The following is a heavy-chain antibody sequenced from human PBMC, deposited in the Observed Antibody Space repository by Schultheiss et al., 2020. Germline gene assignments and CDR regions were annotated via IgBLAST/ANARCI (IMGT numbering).Heavy chain of an antibody. CDR3: AKRAHAFDI. CDR2: ISYDGSNK. Sequence: GGSLRLSCAASGFTFSSYGMHWVRQAPGKGLEWVAVISYDGSNKYYADSVKGRFTVSRDNSKNRLYLQMNSLRAEDTAVYYCAKRAHAFDIWGQGTMVTVSS. CDR1: GFTFSSYG. J-gene: IGHJ3*02. V-gene: IGHV3-33*05.